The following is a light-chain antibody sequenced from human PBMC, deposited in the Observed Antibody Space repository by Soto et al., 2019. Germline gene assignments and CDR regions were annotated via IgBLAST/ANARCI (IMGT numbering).Light chain of an antibody. Sequence: QSALTQPRSVSGSPGQSVTVSCTGISSDVDGFNYVSWYQHHPGKAPKLIIYDVSQRPSGVPDRFSGSKSANSASLTISGLQAEDEADYYCCSYAGPYVLFGGGTKLPVL. V-gene: IGLV2-11*01. CDR3: CSYAGPYVL. CDR2: DVS. CDR1: SSDVDGFNY. J-gene: IGLJ2*01.